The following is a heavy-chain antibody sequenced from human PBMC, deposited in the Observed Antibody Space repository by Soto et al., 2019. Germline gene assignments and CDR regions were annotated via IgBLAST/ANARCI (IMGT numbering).Heavy chain of an antibody. Sequence: EVQLMESGGGLVKPGGSLRLSCAASGFSFSNAWVNWVRQAPGKGLEWVGRIKSKSDGGGATDYAAPVKSRFTISRDDSKNMLYLQMNSLKSEDTAVYYCTTSGNPRLDDCWGQGTLVTVSS. V-gene: IGHV3-15*07. CDR3: TTSGNPRLDDC. CDR2: IKSKSDGGGAT. J-gene: IGHJ4*02. CDR1: GFSFSNAW.